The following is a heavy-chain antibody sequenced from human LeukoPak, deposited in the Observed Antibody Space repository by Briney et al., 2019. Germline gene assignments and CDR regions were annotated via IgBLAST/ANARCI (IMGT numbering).Heavy chain of an antibody. Sequence: SETLSLTCAVYGGSFSGYYWSWIRQPPGKGLEWIGEINHSGSTNYNPSLKSRVTISVDTSKNQFSLKLSSVTAADTAVYYCARAPYSNYAYNWFDPWGQGTLVTVSS. CDR3: ARAPYSNYAYNWFDP. CDR2: INHSGST. CDR1: GGSFSGYY. D-gene: IGHD4-11*01. J-gene: IGHJ5*02. V-gene: IGHV4-34*01.